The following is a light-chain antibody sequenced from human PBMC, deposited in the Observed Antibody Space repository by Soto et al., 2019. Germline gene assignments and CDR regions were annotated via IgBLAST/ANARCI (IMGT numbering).Light chain of an antibody. CDR2: DAS. CDR1: QSVSSY. Sequence: EIVLTQAPATLSLSPGERATLSCRARQSVSSYLAWYQQKPGQAPRLLIYDASNRATGIPARFSGSGSWIDFTLTISSLEAEDFAIYCSQQRSNWPPVTFGGGTKVEIK. V-gene: IGKV3-11*01. J-gene: IGKJ4*01. CDR3: QQRSNWPPVT.